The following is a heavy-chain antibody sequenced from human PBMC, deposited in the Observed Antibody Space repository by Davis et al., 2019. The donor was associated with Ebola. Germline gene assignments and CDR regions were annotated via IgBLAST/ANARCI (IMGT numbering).Heavy chain of an antibody. V-gene: IGHV3-23*01. CDR1: GFTFSSYA. Sequence: GGSLRLSCAASGFTFSSYAMSWVRQAPGKGLEWVSAISGSGGSTYYADSVKGRFTISRDNSKNTLYLQMNSLRAEDTAVYYCAKAEIRFLEWLFQMGCMDVWGQGTTVTVSS. D-gene: IGHD3-3*01. CDR2: ISGSGGST. J-gene: IGHJ6*02. CDR3: AKAEIRFLEWLFQMGCMDV.